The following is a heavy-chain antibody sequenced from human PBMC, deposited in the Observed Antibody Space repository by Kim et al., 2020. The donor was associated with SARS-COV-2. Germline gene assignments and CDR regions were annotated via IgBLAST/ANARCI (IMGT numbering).Heavy chain of an antibody. V-gene: IGHV4-31*02. J-gene: IGHJ4*02. CDR2: ST. CDR3: ARDLTGEDDY. D-gene: IGHD7-27*01. Sequence: STDYNPSPQSRVTISVDTSKNPFSLKLSSVTAADTAGYYCARDLTGEDDYWGQGTLVTVSS.